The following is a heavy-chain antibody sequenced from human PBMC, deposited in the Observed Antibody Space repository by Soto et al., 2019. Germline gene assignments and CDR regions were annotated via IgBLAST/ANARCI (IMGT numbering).Heavy chain of an antibody. D-gene: IGHD1-1*01. Sequence: ASVKVSCKASGYTFTSYYMHWVRQAPGQGLEWMGIINPSGGSTSYAQKFQDRVIITRDTSASTGYMELSSLTSEDTAVYYCARGKGMEENYFYYGLDIWGQGTTVTVSS. CDR1: GYTFTSYY. J-gene: IGHJ6*02. CDR3: ARGKGMEENYFYYGLDI. CDR2: INPSGGST. V-gene: IGHV1-46*01.